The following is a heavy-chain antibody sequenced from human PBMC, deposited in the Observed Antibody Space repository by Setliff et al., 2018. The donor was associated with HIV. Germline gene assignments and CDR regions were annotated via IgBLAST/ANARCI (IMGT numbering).Heavy chain of an antibody. V-gene: IGHV4-61*02. CDR2: IYTDGRT. Sequence: SETLSLTCTVSGGSVSIGSYYWSWIRQPAGKGLEWIGRIYTDGRTDYNPSLKSRVTISEDTSNNRFFLKLSSVTAADTAVYFCARVSGSYSLRHDYWGQGTLVTVSS. J-gene: IGHJ4*02. D-gene: IGHD1-26*01. CDR1: GGSVSIGSYY. CDR3: ARVSGSYSLRHDY.